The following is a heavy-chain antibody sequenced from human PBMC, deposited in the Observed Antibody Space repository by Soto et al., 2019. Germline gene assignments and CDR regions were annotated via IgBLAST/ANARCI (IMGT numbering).Heavy chain of an antibody. CDR3: ARESIKMFGVEIYYYYGMDV. D-gene: IGHD3-3*01. J-gene: IGHJ6*02. Sequence: SVKVSCKAFGYTCTSYDINCVRQATGQGLEWMGWMNPNSGNTGYAQKFQGRVTITADESTSTAYMELSSLRSEETAVYYCARESIKMFGVEIYYYYGMDVWGQGTTVTVSS. CDR2: MNPNSGNT. V-gene: IGHV1-8*01. CDR1: GYTCTSYD.